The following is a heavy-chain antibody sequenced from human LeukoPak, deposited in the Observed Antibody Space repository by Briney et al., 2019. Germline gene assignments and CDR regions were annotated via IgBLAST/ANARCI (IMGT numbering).Heavy chain of an antibody. J-gene: IGHJ4*02. CDR1: GFTFSRYA. CDR2: ISGSGSDT. Sequence: GGSLRLSCAASGFTFSRYAMIWVCQAPGKGLEWVSAISGSGSDTYYADSVKGRFTISRDNSKNTVYLRMNSLRAEDTAIYYCAKDPWGSRGYFDYGGQGTLVTVSS. D-gene: IGHD7-27*01. CDR3: AKDPWGSRGYFDY. V-gene: IGHV3-23*01.